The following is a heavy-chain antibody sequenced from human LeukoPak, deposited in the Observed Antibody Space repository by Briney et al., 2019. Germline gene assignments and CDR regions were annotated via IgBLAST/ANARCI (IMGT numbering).Heavy chain of an antibody. Sequence: GGSLRLSCSASGFTFSNYPMHWVRQAPGKGLEYVSAISSNGGSTYNAASVKGRFIISRDNSKNTLYLQMGSLRAEDTAVYYCVKERDAYYDYWGQGTLVTVSS. CDR1: GFTFSNYP. D-gene: IGHD2-2*01. V-gene: IGHV3-64D*06. CDR3: VKERDAYYDY. CDR2: ISSNGGST. J-gene: IGHJ4*02.